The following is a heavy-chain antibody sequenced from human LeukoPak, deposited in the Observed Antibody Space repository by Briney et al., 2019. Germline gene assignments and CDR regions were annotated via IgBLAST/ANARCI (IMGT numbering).Heavy chain of an antibody. CDR1: GFTFDDYA. Sequence: GRSLRLSCAASGFTFDDYAMHWVRQAPGKGLEWVSGISWNSGSIGYADSVKGRFTISRDNAKNTVYLQMNSLRAEDTAVYYCAKGLGEAWGQGTLVTVSS. V-gene: IGHV3-9*01. D-gene: IGHD3-10*01. J-gene: IGHJ4*02. CDR3: AKGLGEA. CDR2: ISWNSGSI.